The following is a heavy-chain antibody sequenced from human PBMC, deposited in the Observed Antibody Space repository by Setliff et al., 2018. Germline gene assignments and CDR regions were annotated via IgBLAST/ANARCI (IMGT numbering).Heavy chain of an antibody. CDR1: GFTFSSYT. Sequence: GGSLRLSCEASGFTFSSYTMTWVRQAPGEGLEWVSGISARTGLTYYADSVKGRFTMSRDISKNTVYLHMTSLRAEDTAVYYCAKDNQVRLGELSLFFDYWGQGTLVTVSS. CDR2: ISARTGLT. V-gene: IGHV3-23*01. CDR3: AKDNQVRLGELSLFFDY. D-gene: IGHD3-16*02. J-gene: IGHJ4*02.